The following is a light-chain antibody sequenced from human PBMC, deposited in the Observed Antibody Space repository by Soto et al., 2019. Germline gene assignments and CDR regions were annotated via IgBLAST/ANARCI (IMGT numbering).Light chain of an antibody. CDR3: CSYAGSSTSPYV. Sequence: QSVLTQPPSVSGSTAQSTTISCTGTSSDVGSYNLVSWYQQHPGKAPKLMIYEGSKRPSGVSNRFSGSKSGNTASLTISGLQAEDEADYYCCSYAGSSTSPYVFGTGTKVTVL. CDR1: SSDVGSYNL. CDR2: EGS. V-gene: IGLV2-23*01. J-gene: IGLJ1*01.